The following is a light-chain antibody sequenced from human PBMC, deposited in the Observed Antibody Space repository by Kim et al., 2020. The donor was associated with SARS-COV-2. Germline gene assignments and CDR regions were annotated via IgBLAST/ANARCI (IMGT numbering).Light chain of an antibody. CDR2: TND. V-gene: IGLV1-44*01. Sequence: RITCSCSESSTNNGENSVIRSQHPPGTAPKPLIHTNDQRPSGVPDRFSGSKSGTSASLAISGLQSEDEAEYYCAAWDDSLNGVVVFGGGTQLTVL. J-gene: IGLJ2*01. CDR1: STNNGENS. CDR3: AAWDDSLNGVVV.